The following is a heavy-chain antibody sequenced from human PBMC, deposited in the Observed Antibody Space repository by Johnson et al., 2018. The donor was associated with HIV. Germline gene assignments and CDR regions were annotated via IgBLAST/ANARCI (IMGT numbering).Heavy chain of an antibody. J-gene: IGHJ3*02. CDR1: RFTFSSYG. CDR2: IWYDGSNK. CDR3: AKVILFYPAFDM. Sequence: QEQLVESGGGVVQPGRSMRLSCAASRFTFSSYGMHWVRQAPGKGLKWVAVIWYDGSNKYYADSVKGRFTISRDNSRDSLSLQMNSLRPEDTAVYYCAKVILFYPAFDMWGQGTMVTVSS. D-gene: IGHD3/OR15-3a*01. V-gene: IGHV3-33*03.